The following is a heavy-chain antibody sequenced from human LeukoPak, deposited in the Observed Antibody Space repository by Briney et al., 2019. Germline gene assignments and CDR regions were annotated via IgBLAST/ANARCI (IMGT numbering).Heavy chain of an antibody. CDR2: SNHGGNT. CDR1: AYSINTNSY. Sequence: SETLSLTCSVSAYSINTNSYWAWIRYRPGKGLEWIGSSNHGGNTYYHPSLNSRVTIPIHTSEHKFSLTLYCVTAADPTVPYFARGLGNGVDMWGQGTVVTVSS. V-gene: IGHV4-38-2*01. D-gene: IGHD2-8*01. CDR3: ARGLGNGVDM. J-gene: IGHJ3*02.